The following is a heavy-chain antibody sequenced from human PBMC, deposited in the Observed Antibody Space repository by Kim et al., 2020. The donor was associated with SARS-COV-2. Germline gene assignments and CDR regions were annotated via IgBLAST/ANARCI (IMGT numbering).Heavy chain of an antibody. J-gene: IGHJ4*02. V-gene: IGHV4-59*13. CDR2: IYYSGST. D-gene: IGHD3-10*01. CDR1: DGSISSYY. Sequence: SETLSLTCTVSDGSISSYYWSWIRQPPGKGLEWIGYIYYSGSTSYNPSLKSRVTMSVDTSKNQFSLKLSSVTAADTAVYYCARAVSRYDSGTPRFFDYWGQGTLVTVSS. CDR3: ARAVSRYDSGTPRFFDY.